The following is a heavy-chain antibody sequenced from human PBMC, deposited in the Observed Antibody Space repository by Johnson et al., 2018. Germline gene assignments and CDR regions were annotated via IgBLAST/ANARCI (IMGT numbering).Heavy chain of an antibody. CDR2: IYYSGST. Sequence: VQLQESGPGLVKPSETLSLVCTVSDVSIRSSRYYWGWIRQHPGKGLEWIGSIYYSGSTYYNPSLTSRVPISVDTSKNPFSLKVSSVNAADAAVYYCSGLPAWSRGEQWLLPVDSWGPGTLVTVSA. CDR3: SGLPAWSRGEQWLLPVDS. J-gene: IGHJ4*02. CDR1: DVSIRSSRYY. D-gene: IGHD6-19*01. V-gene: IGHV4-39*01.